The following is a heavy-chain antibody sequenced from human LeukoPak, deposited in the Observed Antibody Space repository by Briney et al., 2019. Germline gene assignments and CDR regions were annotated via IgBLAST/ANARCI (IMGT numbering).Heavy chain of an antibody. CDR3: ARASYGGNSEDYFDY. D-gene: IGHD4-23*01. V-gene: IGHV1-2*02. J-gene: IGHJ4*02. CDR2: INPNSGGT. CDR1: GYTFTGYY. Sequence: ASVKVSCKASGYTFTGYYMHWVRQAPGQGLGWMGWINPNSGGTNYAQKFQGRVIMTRDTSISTAYMELSRLRSDDTAVYYCARASYGGNSEDYFDYWGQGTLVTVSS.